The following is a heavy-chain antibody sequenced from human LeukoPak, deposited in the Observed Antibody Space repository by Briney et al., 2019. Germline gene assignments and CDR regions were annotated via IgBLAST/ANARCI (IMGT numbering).Heavy chain of an antibody. Sequence: SETLALTGTVSGYYVSRGYDWGWVRQPPGTGLEWIGNTNYNGRTSYNPSLRSRVTISMDTSKNHFSLTLSSVTAADTAVYFCARDSYRSATSSSCGDYWGQGILVTVAS. D-gene: IGHD2-15*01. CDR2: TNYNGRT. CDR3: ARDSYRSATSSSCGDY. V-gene: IGHV4-38-2*02. CDR1: GYYVSRGYD. J-gene: IGHJ4*02.